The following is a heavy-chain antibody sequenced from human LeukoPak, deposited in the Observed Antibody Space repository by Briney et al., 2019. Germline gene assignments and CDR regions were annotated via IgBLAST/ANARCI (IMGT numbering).Heavy chain of an antibody. V-gene: IGHV4-59*01. CDR3: ARGLSTSWYWFDP. J-gene: IGHJ5*02. D-gene: IGHD6-13*01. CDR2: IYYSGST. Sequence: SETLSLTCTVSGGSISSFYWTWIRQPPGKGLEWIGYIYYSGSTNYNPSHKSRVTISVDTSMNQFSLKLNSVTAADTAVYYCARGLSTSWYWFDPWGQGTLVTVSS. CDR1: GGSISSFY.